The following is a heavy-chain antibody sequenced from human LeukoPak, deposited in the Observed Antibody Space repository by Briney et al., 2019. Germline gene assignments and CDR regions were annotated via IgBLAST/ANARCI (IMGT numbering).Heavy chain of an antibody. Sequence: GGSLRLSCAASGFTFGDYSMHWVRQAPGKGLEWISYISGGGTTKYYADSVRGRFTISRDNAKFVMYLQMNSLRAEDTAVYYCAKGRYEIAVAGDFDYWGQGTLVTVSS. CDR1: GFTFGDYS. D-gene: IGHD6-19*01. CDR2: ISGGGTTK. J-gene: IGHJ4*02. CDR3: AKGRYEIAVAGDFDY. V-gene: IGHV3-48*04.